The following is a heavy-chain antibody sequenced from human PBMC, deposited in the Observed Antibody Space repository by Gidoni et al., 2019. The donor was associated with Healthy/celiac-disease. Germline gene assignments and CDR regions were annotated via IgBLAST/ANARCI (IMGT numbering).Heavy chain of an antibody. V-gene: IGHV4-59*01. CDR1: GDSISSYY. CDR2: VYFSGST. CDR3: ARERPGDSGSYFEY. D-gene: IGHD1-26*01. J-gene: IGHJ4*02. Sequence: QESGPGLVKPSETLSLTCTVSGDSISSYYWNWIRQPTGKGLEWIGYVYFSGSTDYNPSLNSRVTIAVDTSKSEFSLKLSSVTAADTAVYYCARERPGDSGSYFEYWGQGTLVTVSS.